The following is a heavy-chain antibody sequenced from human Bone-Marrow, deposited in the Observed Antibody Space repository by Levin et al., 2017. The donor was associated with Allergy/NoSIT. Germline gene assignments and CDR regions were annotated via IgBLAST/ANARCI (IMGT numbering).Heavy chain of an antibody. Sequence: QSGPTLVKPTQALALTCTFSGFSLSTSGVGVGWNRQPPGQALECLGLIYWDNDKRYSPSLKSRLTVTKDTSNNQVVLTMTNMDPVDTATYYCAHRRGGYDWNDADFDYWGQGIPVTVSS. CDR2: IYWDNDK. D-gene: IGHD1-1*01. CDR1: GFSLSTSGVG. CDR3: AHRRGGYDWNDADFDY. V-gene: IGHV2-5*02. J-gene: IGHJ4*02.